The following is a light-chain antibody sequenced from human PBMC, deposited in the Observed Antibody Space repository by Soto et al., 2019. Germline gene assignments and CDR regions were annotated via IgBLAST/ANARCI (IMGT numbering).Light chain of an antibody. V-gene: IGLV2-14*01. CDR2: EVS. Sequence: QSALTQPASVSGSPGQSITISCTGTSSDVGGYDYVSWYQLHPGKAPKLMVFEVSNRPSGVSYRFSGSKSGNTASLTISGLQAEDEADYFCSSYSIRTAYLFGTGTKLTAL. CDR1: SSDVGGYDY. CDR3: SSYSIRTAYL. J-gene: IGLJ1*01.